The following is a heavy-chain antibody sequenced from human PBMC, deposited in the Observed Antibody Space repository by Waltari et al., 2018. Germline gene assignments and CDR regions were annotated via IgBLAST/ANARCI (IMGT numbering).Heavy chain of an antibody. J-gene: IGHJ4*02. V-gene: IGHV3-15*01. D-gene: IGHD3-16*01. CDR2: IKSTTDGGTT. Sequence: EVQLVESGGGLVQPGGSLRLSCAASGFSFSTYEMDWVRQAPGKGLEWVGLIKSTTDGGTTDHAAPVKGRFTISRDASKNILYLQMNRLKTEDTAVYFCVFGPRWGRGTLVTVSS. CDR3: VFGPR. CDR1: GFSFSTYE.